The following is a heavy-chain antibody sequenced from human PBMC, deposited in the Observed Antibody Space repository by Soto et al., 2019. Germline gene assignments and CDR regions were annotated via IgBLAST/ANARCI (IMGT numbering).Heavy chain of an antibody. J-gene: IGHJ1*01. CDR1: GGSISSGGYS. Sequence: QLQLQESGSGLVKPSQTLSLTCAVSGGSISSGGYSWSWIRQPPGKGLEWIGYIYHSGSTYYNPSLKSRVTISVDRSKTQFSLKLSSVTAADTAVYYCTYGDAAEYFQHWGQGTLVTVSS. CDR2: IYHSGST. V-gene: IGHV4-30-2*01. CDR3: TYGDAAEYFQH. D-gene: IGHD4-17*01.